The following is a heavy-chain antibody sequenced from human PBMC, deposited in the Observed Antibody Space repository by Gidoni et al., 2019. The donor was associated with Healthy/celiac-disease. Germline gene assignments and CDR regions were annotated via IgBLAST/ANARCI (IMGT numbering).Heavy chain of an antibody. CDR1: GGSIRSGGYS. J-gene: IGHJ4*02. D-gene: IGHD3-10*01. V-gene: IGHV4-30-2*01. Sequence: QLPLQESGPGLVKPSQTLSLTCPVSGGSIRSGGYSWSWIRQPPGTGLEWIGYSYHSGSTYYNPALKSRVTIAVDRSKNQFSLKLSSVTAADTAGYYGARARFRELPDYWGQGTLVTVSS. CDR3: ARARFRELPDY. CDR2: SYHSGST.